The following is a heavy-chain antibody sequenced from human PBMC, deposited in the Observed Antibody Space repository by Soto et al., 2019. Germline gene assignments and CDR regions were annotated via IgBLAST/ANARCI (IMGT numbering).Heavy chain of an antibody. CDR2: IYSGGSNK. V-gene: IGHV3-66*02. CDR1: GLTVSSNY. J-gene: IGHJ4*02. Sequence: PGGSLRLSCAASGLTVSSNYMSWVRQAPGKGLEWVSVIYSGGSNKYYADSVKGRFTISRDNSKNTLYLQMNSLRAEDTAVYYCARDTRLYSSGVYYFDYWGQGTLVTGSS. D-gene: IGHD6-19*01. CDR3: ARDTRLYSSGVYYFDY.